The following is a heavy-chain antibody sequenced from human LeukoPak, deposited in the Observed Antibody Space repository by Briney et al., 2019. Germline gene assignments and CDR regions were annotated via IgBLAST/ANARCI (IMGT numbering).Heavy chain of an antibody. CDR1: GFTFSSCA. J-gene: IGHJ4*02. Sequence: GGSLRLSCAASGFTFSSCAMTWVRQAPGKGLEWVSSISGGGDTTYYADSVRGRFTISRDNSKNTLSVQMNNLRAEDTAVYYCSKQRSEVVVAATNYWGQGTLVTVSS. CDR3: SKQRSEVVVAATNY. CDR2: ISGGGDTT. D-gene: IGHD2-15*01. V-gene: IGHV3-23*01.